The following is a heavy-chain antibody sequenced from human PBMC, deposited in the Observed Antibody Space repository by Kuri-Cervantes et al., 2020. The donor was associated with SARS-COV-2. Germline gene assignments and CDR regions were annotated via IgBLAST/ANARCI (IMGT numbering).Heavy chain of an antibody. V-gene: IGHV1-18*01. CDR2: ISAYNGNT. CDR3: ARAFCSSTSCYYFDY. J-gene: IGHJ4*02. D-gene: IGHD2-2*01. Sequence: ASVKVSCKASGYTFTSYGISWVRQAPGQGLEWMAWISAYNGNTNYAQKLQGRVTMTTDTSTSTAYMELRSLRSDDTAVYYCARAFCSSTSCYYFDYWGQGTLVTVSS. CDR1: GYTFTSYG.